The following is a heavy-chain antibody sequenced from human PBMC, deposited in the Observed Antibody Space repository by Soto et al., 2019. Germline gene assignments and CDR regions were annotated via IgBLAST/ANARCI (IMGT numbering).Heavy chain of an antibody. V-gene: IGHV4-39*01. J-gene: IGHJ5*02. D-gene: IGHD3-9*01. CDR1: GGSISSSSYY. CDR2: IYYSGST. CDR3: ASLGIRYFDRLGFAP. Sequence: SETLSLTCTVSGGSISSSSYYWGWIRQPPGKGLEWIGSIYYSGSTYYNPSLKSRVTISVDTSKNQFSLKLSSVTAADTAVYYCASLGIRYFDRLGFAPWGQGTLVTVSS.